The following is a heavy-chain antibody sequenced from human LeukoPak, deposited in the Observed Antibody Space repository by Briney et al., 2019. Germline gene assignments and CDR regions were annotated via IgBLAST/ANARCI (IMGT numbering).Heavy chain of an antibody. CDR3: ARVGEGAAKD. Sequence: GGSLRLSCAASGFNFEDYAMFWVRQAPGKGLEWVSGINWNGQKIGYADSVKGRFTISRDNSKNTLYLQMNSLRAEDTAVYYCARVGEGAAKDWGQGTLVTVSS. CDR2: INWNGQKI. V-gene: IGHV3-20*04. D-gene: IGHD1-26*01. J-gene: IGHJ4*02. CDR1: GFNFEDYA.